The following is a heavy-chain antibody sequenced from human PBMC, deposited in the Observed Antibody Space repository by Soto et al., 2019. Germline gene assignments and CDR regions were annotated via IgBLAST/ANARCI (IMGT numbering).Heavy chain of an antibody. CDR1: GGSISSSNW. CDR2: IYHSGST. Sequence: SETLSLTCAVSGGSISSSNWWSWVRQPPGKGLEWIGEIYHSGSTNYNPSLKSRVTISVDKSKNQFSLKLSSVTAADTAVYYCARGVTMVRGVSDYWGQGTLVTVSS. V-gene: IGHV4-4*02. D-gene: IGHD3-10*01. J-gene: IGHJ4*02. CDR3: ARGVTMVRGVSDY.